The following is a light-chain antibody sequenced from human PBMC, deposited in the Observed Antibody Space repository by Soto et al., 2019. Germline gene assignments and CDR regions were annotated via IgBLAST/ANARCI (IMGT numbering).Light chain of an antibody. Sequence: EIVLTQSPGTLSLYPGEGATLSCRASQAVTISYLARYQQKPGQAPRLLLYGTSSRATGIPDRFSGSGSGTDFTLTISRLEPEDFAVYYCQQFATSPVTFGQGTRLEIE. CDR3: QQFATSPVT. J-gene: IGKJ5*01. CDR2: GTS. V-gene: IGKV3-20*01. CDR1: QAVTISY.